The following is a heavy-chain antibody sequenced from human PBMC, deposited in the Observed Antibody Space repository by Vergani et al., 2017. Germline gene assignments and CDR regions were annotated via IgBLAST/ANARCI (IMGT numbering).Heavy chain of an antibody. Sequence: QVQLVQSGAEVKKPGASVKVSCKVSGYTLTELSMHWVRQAPGKGLEWMGGFDPEDGETIYAQKFQGRVTMTEDTSTDTAYMELSSLRSEDTAVYYCARELYGDPTFAVSIHNWFDPWGQGTLVTVSS. CDR2: FDPEDGET. J-gene: IGHJ5*02. CDR3: ARELYGDPTFAVSIHNWFDP. CDR1: GYTLTELS. D-gene: IGHD4-17*01. V-gene: IGHV1-24*01.